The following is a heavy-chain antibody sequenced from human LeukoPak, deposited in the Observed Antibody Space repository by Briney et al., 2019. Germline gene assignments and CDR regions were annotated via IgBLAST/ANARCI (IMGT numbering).Heavy chain of an antibody. Sequence: SETLSLTCTVSGGSISSGGYYWSWIRQHPGKGLVGIGYIYYSGSTYYNPSLKSRVTISVDTSKNQFSLKLSSVTAADTAVYYCARGRVGATRVFFDYWGQGTLATVSS. J-gene: IGHJ4*02. D-gene: IGHD1-26*01. V-gene: IGHV4-31*03. CDR3: ARGRVGATRVFFDY. CDR1: GGSISSGGYY. CDR2: IYYSGST.